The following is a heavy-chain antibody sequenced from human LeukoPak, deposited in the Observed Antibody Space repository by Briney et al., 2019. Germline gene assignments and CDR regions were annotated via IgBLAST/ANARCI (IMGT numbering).Heavy chain of an antibody. J-gene: IGHJ4*02. CDR3: TSFETVAVKPFDY. Sequence: PGGSLRLSCAASGFTFSSYAMSWVRQAPGKGLEWVSAISGSGGSTYYADSVKGRFTISRDNSKNTLYLQMNSLKAEDTAVYYCTSFETVAVKPFDYWGQGTLVTVSS. D-gene: IGHD6-19*01. CDR2: ISGSGGST. V-gene: IGHV3-23*01. CDR1: GFTFSSYA.